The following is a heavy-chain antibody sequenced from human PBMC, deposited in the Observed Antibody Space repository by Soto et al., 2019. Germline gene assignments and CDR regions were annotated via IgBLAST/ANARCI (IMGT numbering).Heavy chain of an antibody. CDR2: ISYDGLNK. J-gene: IGHJ4*02. V-gene: IGHV3-30-3*01. CDR1: GFTFSTYA. D-gene: IGHD5-12*01. CDR3: ARDPRDGYNYYFDY. Sequence: PGASLRLSCAASGFTFSTYAMHWVRQAPGKGLEWVALISYDGLNKYYADSVKGRFTISRDNSKDTLYMQMNSLRTEDTAVYYCARDPRDGYNYYFDYWGQGT.